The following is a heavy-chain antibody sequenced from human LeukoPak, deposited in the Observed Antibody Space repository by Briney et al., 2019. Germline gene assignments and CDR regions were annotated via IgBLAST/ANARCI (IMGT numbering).Heavy chain of an antibody. J-gene: IGHJ4*02. D-gene: IGHD2-15*01. V-gene: IGHV3-23*01. CDR2: ISGSGGST. CDR1: GFIFSSYA. Sequence: GGSLRLSCAASGFIFSSYARSWVRQAPGEGREWGSAISGSGGSTYYADSVRGRLTISRDNSKNTLYLQMYSLRDEDTAVYYCAKFSSSIVVVVAATPHVDDWGQGTLVTVSS. CDR3: AKFSSSIVVVVAATPHVDD.